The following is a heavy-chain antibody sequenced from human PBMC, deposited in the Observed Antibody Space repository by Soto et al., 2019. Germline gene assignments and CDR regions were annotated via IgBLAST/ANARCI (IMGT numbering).Heavy chain of an antibody. V-gene: IGHV5-51*03. CDR2: IYPGDSDT. Sequence: EVQLVQSGAEVKKPGESLKISCKGSGYSFTSYWIGWVRQMPGKGLEWMGIIYPGDSDTRYSPSFKGQVTISADKSISTAYLQWSSPKASDTAMYYCARPRSSSRNYYGMDVWGQGTTVTVSS. J-gene: IGHJ6*02. D-gene: IGHD6-13*01. CDR3: ARPRSSSRNYYGMDV. CDR1: GYSFTSYW.